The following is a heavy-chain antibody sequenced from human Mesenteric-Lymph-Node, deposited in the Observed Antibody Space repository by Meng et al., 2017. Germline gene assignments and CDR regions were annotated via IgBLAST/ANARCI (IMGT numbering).Heavy chain of an antibody. Sequence: QAKLVQSGAGVKRPGASVKVSCKVSGYTLTELSMHWVRQAPGKGLEWMGGFDPEDGETIYAQKFQGRVTMTEDTSTDTAYMELSSLRSEDTAVYYCATDRAGGRYFDYWGRGTLVTVSS. CDR3: ATDRAGGRYFDY. D-gene: IGHD1-26*01. CDR2: FDPEDGET. V-gene: IGHV1-24*01. J-gene: IGHJ4*02. CDR1: GYTLTELS.